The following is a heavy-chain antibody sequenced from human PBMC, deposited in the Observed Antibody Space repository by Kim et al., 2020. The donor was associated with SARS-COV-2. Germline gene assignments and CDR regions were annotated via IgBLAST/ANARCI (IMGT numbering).Heavy chain of an antibody. V-gene: IGHV3-48*04. D-gene: IGHD3-22*01. Sequence: GGSLRLSCAASGFTFSSYSMNWVRQAPGKGLEWVSYMSSSSITIYYADSVKGRFTISRDNAKNSLYLQMNSLRAEDTAVYYCARDPPYYYDSSGYRIPGYFDYWGQGTLVTFSS. CDR2: MSSSSITI. CDR1: GFTFSSYS. CDR3: ARDPPYYYDSSGYRIPGYFDY. J-gene: IGHJ4*02.